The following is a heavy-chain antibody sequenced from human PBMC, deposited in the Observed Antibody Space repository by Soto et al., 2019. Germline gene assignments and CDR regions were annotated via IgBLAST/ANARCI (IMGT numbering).Heavy chain of an antibody. Sequence: GGSQRLSCAASGFTFEDYAIHWVRQAPGKGLEWVSGISWKSGHIGYADSVKGRFTISRDNAKNSLYLQMNSLRAEDTALYFCAKESYSGSTSGFYYYYGLDVWGQGTTVTVSS. J-gene: IGHJ6*01. CDR3: AKESYSGSTSGFYYYYGLDV. CDR1: GFTFEDYA. V-gene: IGHV3-9*01. D-gene: IGHD1-26*01. CDR2: ISWKSGHI.